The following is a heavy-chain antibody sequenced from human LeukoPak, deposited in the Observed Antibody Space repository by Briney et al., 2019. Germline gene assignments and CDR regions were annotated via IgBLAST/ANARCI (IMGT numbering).Heavy chain of an antibody. V-gene: IGHV1-69*06. J-gene: IGHJ5*02. D-gene: IGHD1-26*01. Sequence: SVKVSCKASGGTFSSYAISWVRQAPGQGLEWMGGIIPIFGTANYAQKFQGRVTITADKSTSTAYMELSSLRSEDTAVYYCARDNSLGDTAWWFDPWGQGTLVTVSS. CDR1: GGTFSSYA. CDR2: IIPIFGTA. CDR3: ARDNSLGDTAWWFDP.